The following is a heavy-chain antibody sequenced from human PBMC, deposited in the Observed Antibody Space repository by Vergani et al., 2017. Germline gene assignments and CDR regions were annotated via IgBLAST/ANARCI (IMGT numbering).Heavy chain of an antibody. Sequence: EVQLVESGGGLVQPGGSLRLSCAASGFTFSSYAMHWVRQAPGKGLEWVSTINTNGDYTRYGDSVKGRFTISRDNSKSTLYLQMNSLRAEDTAIYYCAKGGWNYWFDSWGQGTLVIVS. J-gene: IGHJ5*01. CDR2: INTNGDYT. D-gene: IGHD1-1*01. CDR1: GFTFSSYA. CDR3: AKGGWNYWFDS. V-gene: IGHV3-23*04.